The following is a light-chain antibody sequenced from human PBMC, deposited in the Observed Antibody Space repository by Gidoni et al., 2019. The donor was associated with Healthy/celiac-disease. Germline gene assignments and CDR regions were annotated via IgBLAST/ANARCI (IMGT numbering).Light chain of an antibody. J-gene: IGKJ2*01. V-gene: IGKV1-6*01. CDR2: AAS. CDR3: LQDYNYPYT. CDR1: QGIRK. Sequence: AIQMTQSPSSLSASVGDRVTITCRASQGIRKPGKAPKLLIYAASSLQSGVPSRFSGSGSGTDFTLTISSLQPEDFATYYCLQDYNYPYTFGQGTKLEIK.